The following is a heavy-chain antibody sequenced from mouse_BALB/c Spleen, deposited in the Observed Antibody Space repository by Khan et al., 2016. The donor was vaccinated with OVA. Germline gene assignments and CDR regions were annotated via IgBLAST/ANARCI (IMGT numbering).Heavy chain of an antibody. CDR2: IWAGGST. CDR3: ARETAYYGNYEAMDY. V-gene: IGHV2-9*02. D-gene: IGHD2-10*01. J-gene: IGHJ4*01. Sequence: QVQLKESGPGLVAPSQSLSITCTVSGFSLTNYSVNWVRQPPGKGLEWLGIIWAGGSTNYNSALMSRVSIRKDNAKSQVFLKMNSLQTDDTAMYECARETAYYGNYEAMDYWGQGTSVTVSS. CDR1: GFSLTNYS.